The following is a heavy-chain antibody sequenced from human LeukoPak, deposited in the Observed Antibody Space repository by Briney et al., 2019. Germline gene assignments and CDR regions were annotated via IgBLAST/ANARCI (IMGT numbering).Heavy chain of an antibody. Sequence: GGSLRLYCAASGFSFSSYAMHSIRQAPVKGLERMSNCRTTAEGAKYAYYADSVKGRVTISRDDGKNTLYLHMNSLRDDDFFFFQAEDGIRDAFDYWGQGILVTVSS. J-gene: IGHJ4*02. CDR1: GFSFSSYA. D-gene: IGHD5-24*01. CDR3: EDGIRDAFDY. CDR2: CRTTAEGAKYA. V-gene: IGHV3-48*02.